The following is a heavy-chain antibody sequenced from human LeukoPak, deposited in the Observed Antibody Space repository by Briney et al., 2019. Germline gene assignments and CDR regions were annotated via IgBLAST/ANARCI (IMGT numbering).Heavy chain of an antibody. Sequence: SETLSLTCTVSGGSIRSYYWSWIRQPAGKGLEWIGQIYASGSTNYNPSLKSRVTMSVDTSKNQFSLKLNSVTAADTAVYYCARGYSGNYGRFDYWGQGTLLTVS. V-gene: IGHV4-4*07. J-gene: IGHJ4*02. CDR1: GGSIRSYY. CDR3: ARGYSGNYGRFDY. D-gene: IGHD1-26*01. CDR2: IYASGST.